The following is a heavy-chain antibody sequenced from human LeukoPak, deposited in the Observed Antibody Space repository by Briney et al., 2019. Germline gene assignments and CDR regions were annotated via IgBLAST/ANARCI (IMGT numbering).Heavy chain of an antibody. CDR2: INPSGGSA. J-gene: IGHJ4*02. CDR1: GYTFTNYY. Sequence: PGASVKVSCMASGYTFTNYYIHWVRQAPGQGLEWVGIINPSGGSASYAQMFQGRVTMTRDTPTSTLYMELSPLSSEDTPVYYCARPSMDFAYDGGGYHYWGQGTLNTVSS. D-gene: IGHD3-22*01. V-gene: IGHV1-46*01. CDR3: ARPSMDFAYDGGGYHY.